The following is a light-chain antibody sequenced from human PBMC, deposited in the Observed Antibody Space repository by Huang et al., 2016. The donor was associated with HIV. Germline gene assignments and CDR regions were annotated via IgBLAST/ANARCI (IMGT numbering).Light chain of an antibody. CDR1: QAIS. Sequence: DIQMTQSPSAMSASVGDKVTITCRASQAISIVWFQQKPGRAPKRLIYAASSLQSGGPSRFSGSGYGTKFTLTISSLQPEDFATYYCLQHHAYPRTFGPGTKVEVK. J-gene: IGKJ1*01. CDR2: AAS. V-gene: IGKV1-17*03. CDR3: LQHHAYPRT.